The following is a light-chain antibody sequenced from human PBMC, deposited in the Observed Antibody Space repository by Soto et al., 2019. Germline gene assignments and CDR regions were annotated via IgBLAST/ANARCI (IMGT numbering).Light chain of an antibody. J-gene: IGLJ1*01. CDR3: SSYTTSTTVV. Sequence: QSVLTQPASVFGSPGQSITFSCTGTSSDVGGYNFVSWYQQHPGTAPKLMIYEVSSRPSGVSNRFSGSKSGNTASLTISGLQPEDEADYYCSSYTTSTTVVFGTGSKVTVL. CDR1: SSDVGGYNF. CDR2: EVS. V-gene: IGLV2-14*03.